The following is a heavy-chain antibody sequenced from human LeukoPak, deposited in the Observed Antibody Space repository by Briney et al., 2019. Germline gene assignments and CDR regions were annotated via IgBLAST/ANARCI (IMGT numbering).Heavy chain of an antibody. CDR3: TRDRGWQQFDY. Sequence: QAGGSLRLSCAASGFTFSSYEMNWVRQAPGKGLEWVSYISSSGSTIYYADSVKGRFTISRDNAKNSLYLQMSSLRDDDTAVYYCTRDRGWQQFDYWGQGTLVTVSS. J-gene: IGHJ4*02. V-gene: IGHV3-48*03. CDR2: ISSSGSTI. CDR1: GFTFSSYE. D-gene: IGHD5-24*01.